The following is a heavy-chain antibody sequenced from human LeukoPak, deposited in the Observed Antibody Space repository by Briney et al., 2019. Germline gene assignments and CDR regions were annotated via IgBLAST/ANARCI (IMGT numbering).Heavy chain of an antibody. CDR1: GFPFRSYG. V-gene: IGHV3-33*05. J-gene: IGHJ3*02. CDR3: AKVGSDAFDI. CDR2: ISRDGSDT. Sequence: GGSLRLSCAASGFPFRSYGMHWVRQAPGKGLEWVTIISRDGSDTFYADSVRGRLTISRDNSKNTLYLQMNSLRAEDTAVYYCAKVGSDAFDIWGQGTMVTVSS. D-gene: IGHD3-10*01.